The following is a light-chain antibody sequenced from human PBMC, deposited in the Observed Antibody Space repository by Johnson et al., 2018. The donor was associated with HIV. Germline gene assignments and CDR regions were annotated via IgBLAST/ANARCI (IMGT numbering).Light chain of an antibody. Sequence: QSVLTQPPSVSAAPGQRVTISCSGSSSNIGDNFVSWYQQFPGAAPKLLIFENYKRPSGIPDRFSGSRSGTSATLAITRLQTGDEADYYCGAWDSRLSVCVFGPGTKVTVL. CDR2: ENY. V-gene: IGLV1-51*02. CDR1: SSNIGDNF. CDR3: GAWDSRLSVCV. J-gene: IGLJ1*01.